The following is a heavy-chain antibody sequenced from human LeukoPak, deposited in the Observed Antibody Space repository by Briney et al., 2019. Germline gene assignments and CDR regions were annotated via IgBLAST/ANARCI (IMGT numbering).Heavy chain of an antibody. CDR2: ISSSSSYI. CDR3: ARVPVTTKVDVDYYFDY. Sequence: PGGSLRLSCAASGFTFSSYSMNWVRQAPGKGLEWVSSISSSSSYIYYADSVKGRFTISRDNSKNTLYLQMNSLRAEDTAVYYCARVPVTTKVDVDYYFDYWGQGTLVTVSS. J-gene: IGHJ4*02. CDR1: GFTFSSYS. D-gene: IGHD4-17*01. V-gene: IGHV3-21*01.